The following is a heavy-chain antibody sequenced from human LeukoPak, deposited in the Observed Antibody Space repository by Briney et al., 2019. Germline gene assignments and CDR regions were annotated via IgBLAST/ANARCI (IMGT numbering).Heavy chain of an antibody. D-gene: IGHD5-18*01. CDR3: ARGRSAMVTLDY. CDR2: IYYSGST. J-gene: IGHJ4*02. Sequence: SETLSLTCSVSGGSMRSYYWSWIRQPPGKGLEWIGYIYYSGSTNYNPSLKSRVTISVDTSKNQFSLKLSSVTAADTAVYYCARGRSAMVTLDYWGQGTLVTVSS. V-gene: IGHV4-59*01. CDR1: GGSMRSYY.